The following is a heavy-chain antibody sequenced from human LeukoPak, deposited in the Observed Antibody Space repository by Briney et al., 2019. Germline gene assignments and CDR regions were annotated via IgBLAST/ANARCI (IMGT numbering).Heavy chain of an antibody. V-gene: IGHV1-2*02. D-gene: IGHD2-2*01. CDR3: AREGSGYCSSTSCRYRRYYFDY. CDR2: INPNSGGT. J-gene: IGHJ4*02. Sequence: GASVKVSCKASGYTFTGYYMHWVRQAPGQGLEWMGWINPNSGGTNYAQKFQGRVTTTRDTSISTAYMELSRLRSDDTAVYYCAREGSGYCSSTSCRYRRYYFDYWGQGTLVTVSS. CDR1: GYTFTGYY.